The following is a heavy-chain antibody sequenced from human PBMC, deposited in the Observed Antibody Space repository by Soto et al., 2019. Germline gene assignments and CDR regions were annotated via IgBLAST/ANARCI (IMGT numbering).Heavy chain of an antibody. D-gene: IGHD1-26*01. CDR1: GGTSISYT. V-gene: IGHV1-69*02. CDR2: IIPILGIT. Sequence: QVQLVQSGAEVKKPGSSVKVSCKASGGTSISYTVSWVRQAPGQGLEWIGRIIPILGITSYAQKYQGRVTIFADKSTSTGYMELTSLTSEDTVVYYCARGDYGGRYHATSGDYWGHGTLVTVSS. CDR3: ARGDYGGRYHATSGDY. J-gene: IGHJ4*01.